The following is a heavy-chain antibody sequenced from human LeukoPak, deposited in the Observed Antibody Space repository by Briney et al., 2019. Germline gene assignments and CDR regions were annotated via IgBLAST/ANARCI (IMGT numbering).Heavy chain of an antibody. CDR3: YTSITDY. V-gene: IGHV3-15*01. CDR1: GFTFSSYA. CDR2: IRSKIDGVAT. J-gene: IGHJ4*02. D-gene: IGHD2-21*01. Sequence: GGSLRLSCAASGFTFSSYAMSWVRQAPGKGLEWVGRIRSKIDGVATDYAAPVKGRFTISRDDSKNTLYLQINSLKIEDTAMYYCYTSITDYWGQGTLVTVSS.